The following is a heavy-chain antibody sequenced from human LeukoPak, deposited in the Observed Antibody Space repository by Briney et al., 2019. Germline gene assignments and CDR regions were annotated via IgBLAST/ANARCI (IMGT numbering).Heavy chain of an antibody. J-gene: IGHJ4*02. Sequence: GGSLRLSCAASGFTFTTYWMAWVRQAPGKGLEWVASMKQEGNEKYYVGSVKGRFTISRDHAQNSLYLQMNSLRADDTAVYYCAREPENGGSYFDYWGQGTLVTVSS. CDR3: AREPENGGSYFDY. D-gene: IGHD1-26*01. CDR1: GFTFTTYW. CDR2: MKQEGNEK. V-gene: IGHV3-7*01.